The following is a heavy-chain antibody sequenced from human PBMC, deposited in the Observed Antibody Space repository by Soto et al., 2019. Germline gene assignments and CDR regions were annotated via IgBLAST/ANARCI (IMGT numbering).Heavy chain of an antibody. D-gene: IGHD1-7*01. CDR3: TRDRSGTMLF. CDR1: GFTFSNYW. Sequence: EVQLVESGEGLVQPGGSLRLSCTASGFTFSNYWMSWVRQAPGEGLEWVANMNQDGSERYYVDSVKGRFTISRDNAKNSLYLQVSSLRAEDTAIYYCTRDRSGTMLFWGQGTLVTVSS. V-gene: IGHV3-7*01. J-gene: IGHJ4*02. CDR2: MNQDGSER.